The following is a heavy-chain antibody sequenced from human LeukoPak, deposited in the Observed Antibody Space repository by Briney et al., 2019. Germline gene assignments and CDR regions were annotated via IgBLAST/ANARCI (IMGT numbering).Heavy chain of an antibody. J-gene: IGHJ4*02. CDR2: ITGGGDGT. D-gene: IGHD3-10*01. CDR3: VKGFVHPTYYFDY. CDR1: GFTFSSYA. V-gene: IGHV3-23*01. Sequence: GGSLRLSCAASGFTFSSYAMMRVRQAPGKRLEWISSITGGGDGTYYADSVRGRFTISRDNSDNTLYLQVNSLRAEDTAVYFCVKGFVHPTYYFDYWGQGTLVTVSS.